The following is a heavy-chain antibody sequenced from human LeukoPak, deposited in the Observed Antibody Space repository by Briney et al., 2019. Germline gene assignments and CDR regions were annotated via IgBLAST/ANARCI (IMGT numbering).Heavy chain of an antibody. D-gene: IGHD6-19*01. V-gene: IGHV3-7*01. Sequence: GGSLRLSCVASGFTFSSYWLSWVRQAPGKGLEWVANIKQDGSDKYYVDSVKGRFTISRDNAKNSLYLQMNSLRAEDTAVYYCAIPSVRTAHAFDFWGQGTMVTVSS. CDR1: GFTFSSYW. CDR2: IKQDGSDK. CDR3: AIPSVRTAHAFDF. J-gene: IGHJ3*01.